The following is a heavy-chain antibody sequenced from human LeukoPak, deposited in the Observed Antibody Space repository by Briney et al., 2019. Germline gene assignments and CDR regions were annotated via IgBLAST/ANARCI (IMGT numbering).Heavy chain of an antibody. J-gene: IGHJ4*02. CDR1: GFTFSSYG. CDR3: ARDSAIAAAGTLARGTFDY. CDR2: IWYDGSNK. D-gene: IGHD6-13*01. V-gene: IGHV3-33*01. Sequence: GGSLRLSCAASGFTFSSYGMHWVRQAPGKGLEWVAVIWYDGSNKYYADSVKGRFTISRDNSKNTLYLQMNSLRAEDTAVYYCARDSAIAAAGTLARGTFDYWGQGTLVTVSS.